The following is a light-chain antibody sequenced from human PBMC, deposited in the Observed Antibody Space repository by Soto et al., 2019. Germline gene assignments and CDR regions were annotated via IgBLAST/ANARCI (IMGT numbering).Light chain of an antibody. CDR2: KTS. CDR1: QSISKW. CDR3: QQYKRYPLVT. J-gene: IGKJ2*01. Sequence: DILIIQSPSTLSASVGDRAVITCWASQSISKWWAWYQQKPGKAPKLLIYKTSTLESGVPSRFSGSGSGTEFTLTIGSLQPDDLATYCCQQYKRYPLVTFGQGTKVEIK. V-gene: IGKV1-5*03.